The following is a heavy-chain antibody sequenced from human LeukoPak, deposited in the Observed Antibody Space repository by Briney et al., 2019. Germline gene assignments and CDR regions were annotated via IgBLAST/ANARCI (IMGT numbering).Heavy chain of an antibody. CDR1: GFTFSSYA. V-gene: IGHV3-23*01. CDR2: INGSGGST. Sequence: GGSLRLSCAASGFTFSSYAMSWVRQAPGKGLEWVSDINGSGGSTYYADSVRGRFTISRDNSKNTLFLQMNSLTAEDTVVYYCAREDITGWYDYWGQGTLVTVSS. J-gene: IGHJ4*02. CDR3: AREDITGWYDY. D-gene: IGHD6-19*01.